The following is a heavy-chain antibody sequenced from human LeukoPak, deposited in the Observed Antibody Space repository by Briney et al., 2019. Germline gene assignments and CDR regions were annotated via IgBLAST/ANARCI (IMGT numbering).Heavy chain of an antibody. Sequence: PSETLSLTCTVSGGSISSSSYYWGWIRQPPGKGLEWIGSIYYSGSTYYNPSLKSRVTISVDTSKNQFSLKLSSVTAADTAVYYCAIQAGYSSSLGDYWGQGTLVTVSS. CDR1: GGSISSSSYY. J-gene: IGHJ4*02. CDR3: AIQAGYSSSLGDY. D-gene: IGHD6-6*01. CDR2: IYYSGST. V-gene: IGHV4-39*01.